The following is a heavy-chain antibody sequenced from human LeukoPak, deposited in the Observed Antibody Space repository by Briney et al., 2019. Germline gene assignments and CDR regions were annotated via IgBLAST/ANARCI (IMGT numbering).Heavy chain of an antibody. Sequence: GESLKISCKGSGYSFTSYWIGWVRQMPGKGLEWMGIIYPGDSDTRYSPSFQGQVTISADKSISTAYLQWSSLKASDTAMYYCARGEYSSSWYGRGNYYYYYMDVWGKGTTVTVSS. J-gene: IGHJ6*03. CDR3: ARGEYSSSWYGRGNYYYYYMDV. CDR2: IYPGDSDT. CDR1: GYSFTSYW. D-gene: IGHD6-13*01. V-gene: IGHV5-51*01.